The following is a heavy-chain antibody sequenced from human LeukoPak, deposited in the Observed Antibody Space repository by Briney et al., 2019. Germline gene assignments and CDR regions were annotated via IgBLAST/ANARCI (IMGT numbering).Heavy chain of an antibody. V-gene: IGHV3-30*04. Sequence: GGSLRLSCAASGFTFSSYAMHWVRQAPGKGLEWVAVISYDGSNKYYADSVKGRFTISRDNSKNTLYLQMSSLRAEDTAVYYCARGTTVTSSLNDYWGQGTLVTVSS. CDR2: ISYDGSNK. CDR1: GFTFSSYA. CDR3: ARGTTVTSSLNDY. J-gene: IGHJ4*02. D-gene: IGHD4-17*01.